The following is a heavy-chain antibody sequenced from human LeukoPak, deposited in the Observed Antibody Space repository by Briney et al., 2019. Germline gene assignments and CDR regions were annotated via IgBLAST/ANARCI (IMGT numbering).Heavy chain of an antibody. CDR2: NSWNSGSV. CDR1: GFTFDDYA. D-gene: IGHD2-15*01. V-gene: IGHV3-9*01. CDR3: AKTLGYCSGGSCPADY. J-gene: IGHJ4*02. Sequence: GRSLRLSCAASGFTFDDYAMHWVRQAPGKSLEWVLGNSWNSGSVGYADSVKGRFTISRDNAKNSLYLQMNSLRAEDTALYYCAKTLGYCSGGSCPADYWGQGTLVTVSS.